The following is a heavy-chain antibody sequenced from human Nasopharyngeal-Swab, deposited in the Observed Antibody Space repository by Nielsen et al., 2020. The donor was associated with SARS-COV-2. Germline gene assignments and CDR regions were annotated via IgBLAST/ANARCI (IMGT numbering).Heavy chain of an antibody. CDR2: ISGRGTNI. Sequence: GGSLRLSCAASGFTFSDYYMSWIRQAPGKGLEWVSYISGRGTNIYYAESVKGRFTISRDNAKNSLYLQLNSLRAEDTAVYYCARVRFVGELIDAFDIWGQGTMVTVSS. J-gene: IGHJ3*02. CDR3: ARVRFVGELIDAFDI. D-gene: IGHD1-26*01. V-gene: IGHV3-11*04. CDR1: GFTFSDYY.